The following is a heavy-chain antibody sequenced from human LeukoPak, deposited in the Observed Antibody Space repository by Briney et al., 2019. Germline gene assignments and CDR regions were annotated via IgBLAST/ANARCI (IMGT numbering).Heavy chain of an antibody. Sequence: SETLSLTCTVSGGSMRSYYWSWIRQPPGKGLELIGYVYYSGTANYNPSLESRVTILVDTSKNQFSLKLSSVTAADTAVYYCARGDPARADFWSSNWFDPWGQGTLVTVSS. CDR1: GGSMRSYY. CDR3: ARGDPARADFWSSNWFDP. CDR2: VYYSGTA. V-gene: IGHV4-59*12. J-gene: IGHJ5*02. D-gene: IGHD3-3*01.